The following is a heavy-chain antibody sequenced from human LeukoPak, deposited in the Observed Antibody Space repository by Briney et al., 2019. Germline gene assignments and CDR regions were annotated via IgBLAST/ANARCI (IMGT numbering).Heavy chain of an antibody. J-gene: IGHJ6*03. Sequence: SLRXXCAASGFTFSSYGMSWVRQAPGKGLEWVSAISGSGGSTYYADSVKGRFTISRDNSKNTLYLQMNSLRAEDTAVYYCAKKGEDYYDSSGRYYYYYMDVWGKGTTVTISS. V-gene: IGHV3-23*01. D-gene: IGHD3-22*01. CDR2: ISGSGGST. CDR3: AKKGEDYYDSSGRYYYYYMDV. CDR1: GFTFSSYG.